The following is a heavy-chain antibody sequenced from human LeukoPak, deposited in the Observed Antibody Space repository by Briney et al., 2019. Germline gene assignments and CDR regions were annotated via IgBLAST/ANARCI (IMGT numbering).Heavy chain of an antibody. CDR2: ITPNSDDT. CDR3: ARSPIGLGFFDY. Sequence: ASVKVPCKASGYTVTGYYIHWVRQAPGQGLEWMGWITPNSDDTDYAQKFQGRVSMTRDTSISTAYMELSSLRSDDTAVYYCARSPIGLGFFDYWGQGTLVTVSS. V-gene: IGHV1-2*02. J-gene: IGHJ4*02. D-gene: IGHD7-27*01. CDR1: GYTVTGYY.